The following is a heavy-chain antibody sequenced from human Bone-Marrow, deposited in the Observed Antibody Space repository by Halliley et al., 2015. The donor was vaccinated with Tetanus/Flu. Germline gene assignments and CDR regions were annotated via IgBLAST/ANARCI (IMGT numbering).Heavy chain of an antibody. J-gene: IGHJ2*01. CDR3: AKDQSAADPWYFAV. Sequence: WVATISSDGHQKYYIDFVEGRFTISRDNSKNTVFLQMNSLRREDTAVYYCAKDQSAADPWYFAVWGRGTLVTVSS. D-gene: IGHD6-13*01. CDR2: ISSDGHQK. V-gene: IGHV3-30*18.